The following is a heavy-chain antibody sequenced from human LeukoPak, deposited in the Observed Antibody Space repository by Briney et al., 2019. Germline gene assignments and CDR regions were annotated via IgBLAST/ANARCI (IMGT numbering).Heavy chain of an antibody. CDR2: IWYDGSNK. V-gene: IGHV3-33*01. CDR3: ARDDYGDYQGRMDV. D-gene: IGHD4-17*01. Sequence: GGSLRLSCAASGFTFSSYGMHWVRQAPGKGLEWVAVIWYDGSNKYYADSVKGRFTISRDNSKNTLYLQMNSLRAEDTAAYYCARDDYGDYQGRMDVWGKGTTVTVSS. CDR1: GFTFSSYG. J-gene: IGHJ6*04.